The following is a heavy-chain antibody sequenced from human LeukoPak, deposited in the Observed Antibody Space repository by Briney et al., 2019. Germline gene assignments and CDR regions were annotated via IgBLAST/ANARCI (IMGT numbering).Heavy chain of an antibody. CDR2: ISYDGSNK. Sequence: GGSLRLSCAASGFTFSSYAMHWVRQAPGKGLEWVAVISYDGSNKYYADSVEGRFTISRDNSKNTLYLQMNSLRAEDTAVYYCARGGTLFCSSTSCYLELNAFDIWGQGTMVTVSS. CDR1: GFTFSSYA. CDR3: ARGGTLFCSSTSCYLELNAFDI. V-gene: IGHV3-30-3*01. D-gene: IGHD2-2*01. J-gene: IGHJ3*02.